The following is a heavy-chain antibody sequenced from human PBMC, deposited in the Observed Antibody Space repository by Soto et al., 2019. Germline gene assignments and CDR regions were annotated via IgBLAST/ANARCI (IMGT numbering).Heavy chain of an antibody. CDR1: GFTFSSYW. CDR3: ARDFGILRFLEWFHYYYGMDV. D-gene: IGHD3-3*01. J-gene: IGHJ6*02. CDR2: IKEDGSEK. V-gene: IGHV3-7*03. Sequence: EVQLVESGGGLDQPGGSLRLSCAASGFTFSSYWMSWVRQAPGKGLEWVANIKEDGSEKYYVDSVKGRFTISRDNAKNSLYLQMNSLRAEDTAVYYCARDFGILRFLEWFHYYYGMDVWGQGTTVTVSS.